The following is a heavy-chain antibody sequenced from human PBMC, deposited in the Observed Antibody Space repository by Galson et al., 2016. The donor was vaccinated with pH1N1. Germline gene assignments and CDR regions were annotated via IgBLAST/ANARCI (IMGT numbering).Heavy chain of an antibody. D-gene: IGHD3-22*01. CDR3: AREDYYDVDLSDWYFDL. CDR1: GGTFNSNG. J-gene: IGHJ2*01. CDR2: IIPILGTP. V-gene: IGHV1-69*01. Sequence: QSGAEVKKPGESLKISCKASGGTFNSNGLSWVRQAPGQGLEWMGRIIPILGTPNYAQKFQGKITITADESTSTAYMELSSLRAEDTALYYCAREDYYDVDLSDWYFDLWGRGTLVTVSS.